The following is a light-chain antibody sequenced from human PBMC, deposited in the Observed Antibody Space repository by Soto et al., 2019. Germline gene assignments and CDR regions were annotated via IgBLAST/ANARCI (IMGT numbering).Light chain of an antibody. J-gene: IGKJ5*01. CDR2: WAS. CDR1: QSVLYSSNNKNN. CDR3: QQYYSTPIT. V-gene: IGKV4-1*01. Sequence: DIVMTQSPDSLAVSLGERATINCKSSQSVLYSSNNKNNLAWYQQKPGQPPKLLIYWASTRESGVPDRFSGSASETDFTLTISSLQAEDGAVYYCQQYYSTPITFGQGTLLEIK.